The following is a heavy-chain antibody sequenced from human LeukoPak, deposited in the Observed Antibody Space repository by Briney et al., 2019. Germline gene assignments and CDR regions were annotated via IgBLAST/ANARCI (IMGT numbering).Heavy chain of an antibody. CDR2: INHSGST. D-gene: IGHD6-19*01. Sequence: PETLSLTCAVYGGSFSGYYWSWIRQPPGKGLEWIGEINHSGSTNYNPSLKSRVTISVDTSKNQFSLKLSSVTAADTAVYYCARGGLVRFDYWGQGTLVTVSS. V-gene: IGHV4-34*01. CDR3: ARGGLVRFDY. J-gene: IGHJ4*02. CDR1: GGSFSGYY.